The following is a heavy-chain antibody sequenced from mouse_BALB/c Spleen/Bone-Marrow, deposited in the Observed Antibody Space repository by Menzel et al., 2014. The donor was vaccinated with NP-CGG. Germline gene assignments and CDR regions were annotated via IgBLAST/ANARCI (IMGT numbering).Heavy chain of an antibody. D-gene: IGHD3-1*01. CDR3: TTLARNYFDY. V-gene: IGHV1-5*01. J-gene: IGHJ2*01. Sequence: EVQLQQSGTVLARPGASVKMSCKASGYTFTCXWXHWVKQRPGQGLEWIGTIYPGKSDTTYNQKFKGKAKLTAVTSTSTAYMELSSLTNEDSAVYYCTTLARNYFDYWGQGTTLTVSS. CDR2: IYPGKSDT. CDR1: GYTFTCXW.